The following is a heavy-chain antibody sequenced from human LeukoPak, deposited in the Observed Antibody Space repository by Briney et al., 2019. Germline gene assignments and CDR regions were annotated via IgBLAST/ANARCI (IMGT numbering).Heavy chain of an antibody. V-gene: IGHV3-23*01. CDR2: ISAGGGDT. CDR1: GFPFSSYA. D-gene: IGHD2-15*01. Sequence: GSLRLSCAASGFPFSSYAMSWVRQAPGKGLEWVSGISAGGGDTYYADSVKGRFTIPRGNFKNTLYLQMSSLRPEDTAVYFCSKGGQSGPWYSLDCWGQGTLVTVSS. J-gene: IGHJ4*02. CDR3: SKGGQSGPWYSLDC.